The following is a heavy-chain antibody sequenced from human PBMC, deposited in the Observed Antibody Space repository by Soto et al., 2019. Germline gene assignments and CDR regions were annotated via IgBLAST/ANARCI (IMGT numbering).Heavy chain of an antibody. J-gene: IGHJ4*02. V-gene: IGHV4-59*01. Sequence: SETLSLTCTVSGGSISSYYWSWIRQPPGKGLEWIGYIYYSGSTNYNPSLKSRVTISVDTSKNQFSLKLSSVTAADTAVYYCASFIAAAGTFDYWGQGTLVTVSS. CDR3: ASFIAAAGTFDY. CDR2: IYYSGST. CDR1: GGSISSYY. D-gene: IGHD6-13*01.